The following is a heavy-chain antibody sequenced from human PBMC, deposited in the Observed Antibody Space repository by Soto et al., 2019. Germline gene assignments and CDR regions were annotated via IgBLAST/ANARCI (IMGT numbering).Heavy chain of an antibody. J-gene: IGHJ4*02. Sequence: QITLNESGPTQVKPRQTLTLTCTFSGFSLTTSGVGVGWIRQSPRKAPEWLALLYWDDDKPYSPSLKRRLTITKDTPNIQVVLTTADLDPADTATYYCAHRVLRTVFGLVTTSAIYFDFWGQGTPVAVS. CDR3: AHRVLRTVFGLVTTSAIYFDF. D-gene: IGHD3-3*01. V-gene: IGHV2-5*02. CDR1: GFSLTTSGVG. CDR2: LYWDDDK.